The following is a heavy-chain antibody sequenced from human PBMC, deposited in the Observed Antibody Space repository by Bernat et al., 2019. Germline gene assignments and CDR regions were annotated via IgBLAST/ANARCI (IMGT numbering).Heavy chain of an antibody. Sequence: EVQLLESGGGLVQPGGSLRLSCAASGFTFSSYAMSWVRQAPGKGLEWVSAISGSGGSTYYADSVKGRFTISRDNSKNTLYLQMNSLKTEDTAVYYCARASSYSGTYETRNYFDSWGQGTLVTVSS. CDR3: ARASSYSGTYETRNYFDS. CDR2: ISGSGGST. J-gene: IGHJ4*02. CDR1: GFTFSSYA. V-gene: IGHV3-23*01. D-gene: IGHD1-26*01.